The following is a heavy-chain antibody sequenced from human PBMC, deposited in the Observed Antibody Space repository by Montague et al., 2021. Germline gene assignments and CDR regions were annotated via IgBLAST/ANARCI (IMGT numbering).Heavy chain of an antibody. V-gene: IGHV6-1*01. D-gene: IGHD6-6*01. CDR3: ARRQRQAWAHSSSSPQYYYYYMDV. CDR1: GDSVSSNSVA. J-gene: IGHJ6*03. CDR2: TYYRSKWYN. Sequence: CAISGDSVSSNSVAWNWIRQSPSRGLEWLGRTYYRSKWYNDYAVSVKSRITINPDTSKNQFSLQLNSVTPEDTAVYYCARRQRQAWAHSSSSPQYYYYYMDVWGQGTPVTVSS.